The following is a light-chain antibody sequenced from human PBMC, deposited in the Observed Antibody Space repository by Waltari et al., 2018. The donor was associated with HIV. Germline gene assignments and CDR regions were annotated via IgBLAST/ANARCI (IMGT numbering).Light chain of an antibody. CDR2: KAS. Sequence: DIQMTQSPSTLSASVGDRIPITCRAGQSIFKWLAWYQQKPGKAPKLLIYKASSLESGVPSRFSGSGSGTEFTLTISSLQPDDFATYYCQQYKSYFRTFGQGTKLEVK. CDR3: QQYKSYFRT. V-gene: IGKV1-5*03. CDR1: QSIFKW. J-gene: IGKJ2*01.